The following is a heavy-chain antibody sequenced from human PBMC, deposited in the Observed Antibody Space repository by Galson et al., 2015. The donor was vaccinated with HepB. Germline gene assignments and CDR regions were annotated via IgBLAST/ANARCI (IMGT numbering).Heavy chain of an antibody. CDR3: ARPRIAVAASDAFDI. Sequence: SLRLSCAASGFTFSSYSMNWVRQAPGKGLEWVSSISSSSSYIYYADSVKGRFTISRDNAKNSLYLQMNSLRAEDTAVYYCARPRIAVAASDAFDIWGQGTMVTVSS. J-gene: IGHJ3*02. CDR1: GFTFSSYS. V-gene: IGHV3-21*01. D-gene: IGHD6-19*01. CDR2: ISSSSSYI.